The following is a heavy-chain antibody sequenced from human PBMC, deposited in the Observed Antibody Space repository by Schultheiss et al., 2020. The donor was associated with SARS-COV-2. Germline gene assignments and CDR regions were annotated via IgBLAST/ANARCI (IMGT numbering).Heavy chain of an antibody. J-gene: IGHJ6*02. CDR2: IFSNDEK. CDR1: GFSLSNARMG. V-gene: IGHV2-26*01. Sequence: SGPTLVKPTATLTLTCTVSGFSLSNARMGVSWIRQPPGKALEWLAHIFSNDEKSYSTSLKSRLTISKDTSKSQVVLTMTNMDPVDTVTYYCARNLHYYDSSGSQRDYYYYGMDVWGQGTTVTVSS. D-gene: IGHD3-22*01. CDR3: ARNLHYYDSSGSQRDYYYYGMDV.